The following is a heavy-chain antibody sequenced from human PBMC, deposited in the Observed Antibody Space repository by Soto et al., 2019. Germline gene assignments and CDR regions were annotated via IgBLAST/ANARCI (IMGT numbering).Heavy chain of an antibody. Sequence: QVQLVQSGAEVKKPGSSVKVSCKASGGSFSSNAFSWVRQAPGQGLEWMGGVIPIFGTTNYAQRFQGRVSLSADAYTGTVYMELRSLRSEDTAVYCCATKSTWLRFSHYFDYWGQGTLVTVSS. J-gene: IGHJ4*02. V-gene: IGHV1-69*01. CDR1: GGSFSSNA. D-gene: IGHD5-12*01. CDR2: VIPIFGTT. CDR3: ATKSTWLRFSHYFDY.